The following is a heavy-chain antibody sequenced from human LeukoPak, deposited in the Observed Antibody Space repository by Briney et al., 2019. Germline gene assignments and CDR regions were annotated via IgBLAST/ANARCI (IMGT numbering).Heavy chain of an antibody. V-gene: IGHV1-69*05. Sequence: SVKVSCKASGGTFSSYAISWVRQAPGQGLEWMGGIIPIFGTANYAQKFQGRVTITTDESTSTAYMELSSLRSEDTAVYYCARDLGGEDYGDSYDAFDIWGQGTMVTVPS. CDR1: GGTFSSYA. CDR3: ARDLGGEDYGDSYDAFDI. D-gene: IGHD4-17*01. J-gene: IGHJ3*02. CDR2: IIPIFGTA.